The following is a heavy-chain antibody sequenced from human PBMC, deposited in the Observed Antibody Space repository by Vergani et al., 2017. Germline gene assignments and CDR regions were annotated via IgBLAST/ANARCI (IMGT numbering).Heavy chain of an antibody. CDR3: ARVRLLWFGELKGWFDP. CDR2: IIPIFGTA. D-gene: IGHD3-10*01. V-gene: IGHV1-69*12. J-gene: IGHJ5*02. Sequence: QVQLVQSAAAVKTPASSVKVFCKASGGTFSSYAISWVRPAPGQGLEWMGGIIPIFGTANYAQKFQGRVTITADDSTSTAYMELSSLRSEDTAVYYCARVRLLWFGELKGWFDPWGQGTLVTVSS. CDR1: GGTFSSYA.